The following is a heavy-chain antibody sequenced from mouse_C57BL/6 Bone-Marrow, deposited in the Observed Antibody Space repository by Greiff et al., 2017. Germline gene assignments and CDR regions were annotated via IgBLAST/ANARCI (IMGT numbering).Heavy chain of an antibody. CDR2: IYPRSGST. J-gene: IGHJ4*01. Sequence: VQLQQSGAELARPGASVKLSCKASGYTFTSYAISWVKQRTGPGLEWIWEIYPRSGSTYYNEQFKGKATLTADKSSSTAYMELRSLTAEDSAVYFCAELTGKDMDYWGQGTTVTVSS. CDR1: GYTFTSYA. D-gene: IGHD4-1*01. V-gene: IGHV1-81*01. CDR3: AELTGKDMDY.